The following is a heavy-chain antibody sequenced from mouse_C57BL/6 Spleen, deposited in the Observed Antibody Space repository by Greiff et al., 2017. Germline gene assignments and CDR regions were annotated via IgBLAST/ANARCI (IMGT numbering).Heavy chain of an antibody. J-gene: IGHJ4*01. V-gene: IGHV1-82*01. CDR1: GYAFSSSW. D-gene: IGHD2-12*01. Sequence: QVQLQQSGPELVKPGASVKISCKASGYAFSSSWMNWVKQRPGKGLEWIGRIYPGDGDTNYNGKFKGKATLTADKSSSTAYMQLSSLTSEDSAVYFRGYYSKNYYAMDYWGQGTSVTVSS. CDR3: GYYSKNYYAMDY. CDR2: IYPGDGDT.